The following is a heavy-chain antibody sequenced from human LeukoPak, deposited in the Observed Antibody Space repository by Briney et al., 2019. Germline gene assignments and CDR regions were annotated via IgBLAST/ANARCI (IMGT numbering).Heavy chain of an antibody. J-gene: IGHJ5*02. Sequence: PGGSLRLSCAASGFTFSSYAMSWVRQAPGKGLEWVSAISGSGGSTYYADSVKGRFTISRDNSKNTPYLQMNSLRAEDTAVYYCAKQSYDILSVLWFDPWGQGTLVTVSS. CDR1: GFTFSSYA. CDR3: AKQSYDILSVLWFDP. CDR2: ISGSGGST. D-gene: IGHD3-9*01. V-gene: IGHV3-23*01.